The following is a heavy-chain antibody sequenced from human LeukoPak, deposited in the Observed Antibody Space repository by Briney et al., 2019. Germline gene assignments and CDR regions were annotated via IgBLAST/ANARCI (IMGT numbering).Heavy chain of an antibody. CDR3: TRDPRGSYGPDAFDI. CDR1: GFTFSSYS. J-gene: IGHJ3*02. Sequence: PGGSLRLSCAASGFTFSSYSMNWVRQAPGKGLEWVSSISSSSSYIYYADSVKGRFTISRDNAKNSLYLQMNSLKTEDTAMYYCTRDPRGSYGPDAFDIWGQGTMVTVSS. D-gene: IGHD1-26*01. CDR2: ISSSSSYI. V-gene: IGHV3-21*03.